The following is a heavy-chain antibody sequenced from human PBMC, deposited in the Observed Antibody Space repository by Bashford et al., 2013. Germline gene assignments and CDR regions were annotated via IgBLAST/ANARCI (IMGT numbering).Heavy chain of an antibody. Sequence: ASVKVSCKASGYTFTSYAMHWVRQAPGQRLEWMGWINAGNGNTKYSQKFQGRVTITRDTSASTAYMELSSLRSEDTAVYYCARANFALGRIAAAGTRGLGYWGQGTLVTVSS. CDR2: INAGNGNT. D-gene: IGHD6-13*01. J-gene: IGHJ4*02. CDR1: GYTFTSYA. V-gene: IGHV1-3*01. CDR3: ARANFALGRIAAAGTRGLGY.